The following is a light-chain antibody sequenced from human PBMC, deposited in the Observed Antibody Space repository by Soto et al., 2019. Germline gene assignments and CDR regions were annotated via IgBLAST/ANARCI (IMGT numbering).Light chain of an antibody. Sequence: DIVMTQSPLSLPVTPGEPASISCRSSQSLLHSNGYNFLDWYLQKPGQSPHLLIYLGSNRASGVPDRFSGSGSDTDFTLTISRVEAEDVGVYYCMQALHTPSITFGQGTRLEIK. J-gene: IGKJ5*01. CDR3: MQALHTPSIT. V-gene: IGKV2-28*01. CDR1: QSLLHSNGYNF. CDR2: LGS.